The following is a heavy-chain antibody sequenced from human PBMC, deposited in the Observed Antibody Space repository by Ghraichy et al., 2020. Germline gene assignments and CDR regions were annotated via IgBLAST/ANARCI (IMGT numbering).Heavy chain of an antibody. Sequence: SETLSLTCSVSGYSITSGYFWGWIRQPPGKGLEWIGSIYHSGSTYDNPSLKSRVTISVDTSKNQFSLKLNSVTAADTAVYYCARESKYTRGWFHDYWGQGALVTVSS. D-gene: IGHD6-19*01. CDR3: ARESKYTRGWFHDY. V-gene: IGHV4-38-2*02. J-gene: IGHJ4*02. CDR2: IYHSGST. CDR1: GYSITSGYF.